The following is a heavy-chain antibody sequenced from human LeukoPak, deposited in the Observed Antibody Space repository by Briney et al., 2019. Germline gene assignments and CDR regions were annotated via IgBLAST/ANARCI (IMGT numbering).Heavy chain of an antibody. CDR2: INPNSGGT. Sequence: ASVKVSCKASGYTFTGYYMHWVRQAPGQGLEWMGWINPNSGGTNYAQKFQGRVTMTRDTSISTAYMELSRLRSDDTAVYYCARGRRNIVGYCSSTSCPGFDYWGQGTLVTVSS. CDR3: ARGRRNIVGYCSSTSCPGFDY. CDR1: GYTFTGYY. J-gene: IGHJ4*02. V-gene: IGHV1-2*02. D-gene: IGHD2-2*01.